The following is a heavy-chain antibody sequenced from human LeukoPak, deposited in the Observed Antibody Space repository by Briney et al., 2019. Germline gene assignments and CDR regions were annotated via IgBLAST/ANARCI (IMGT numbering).Heavy chain of an antibody. CDR3: ARDGAHYYGMDV. V-gene: IGHV3-21*04. CDR2: ISSSSSYI. CDR1: GFTVSSNY. D-gene: IGHD4/OR15-4a*01. Sequence: GGSLRLSCAASGFTVSSNYMSWVRQAPGKGLEWVSSISSSSSYIYYADSVKGRFTISRHNSKNTLYLQMNSLRAEDTAVYYCARDGAHYYGMDVWGQGTTVTVSS. J-gene: IGHJ6*02.